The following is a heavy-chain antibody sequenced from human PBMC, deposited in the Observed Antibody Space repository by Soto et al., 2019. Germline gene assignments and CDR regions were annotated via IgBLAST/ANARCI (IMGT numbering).Heavy chain of an antibody. CDR3: AGTPRWRYFDY. Sequence: SDTLSLTCTVSSGSISTYYWSWIRQPPGKGLEWIGYIYYTGSTNYNPSLKTRVAISMDTSKNQFSLNLSSVTAADTAVYYCAGTPRWRYFDYWGLGTLVTVSS. CDR2: IYYTGST. D-gene: IGHD2-21*01. CDR1: SGSISTYY. V-gene: IGHV4-59*01. J-gene: IGHJ4*02.